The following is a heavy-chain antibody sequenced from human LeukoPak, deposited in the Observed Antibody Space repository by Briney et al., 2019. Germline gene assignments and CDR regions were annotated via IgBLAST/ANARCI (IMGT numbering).Heavy chain of an antibody. CDR3: ARFEQQNQFDY. CDR1: GGSISSGDYY. V-gene: IGHV4-30-4*01. J-gene: IGHJ4*02. CDR2: IYYSGST. Sequence: SETLSLTSTVSGGSISSGDYYWSWIRQPPGKGLEWIGYIYYSGSTYYNPSLKSRVTISVDTSKNQFSLKLSCVTAADTAVYYCARFEQQNQFDYWGQGTLVTVSS. D-gene: IGHD6-13*01.